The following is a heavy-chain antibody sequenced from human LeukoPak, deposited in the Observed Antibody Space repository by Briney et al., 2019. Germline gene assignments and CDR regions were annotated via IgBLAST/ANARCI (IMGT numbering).Heavy chain of an antibody. Sequence: ASVKVSCKASGYTFTGYYTHWVRQAPGQGLEWMGRINPNSGGTNYAQKFQGRVTMTRDTSISTAYMEVSRLRSDDTAVYYCASAVVVPTDAFDIWGQGTVVTVSS. D-gene: IGHD2-15*01. J-gene: IGHJ3*02. CDR3: ASAVVVPTDAFDI. V-gene: IGHV1-2*06. CDR2: INPNSGGT. CDR1: GYTFTGYY.